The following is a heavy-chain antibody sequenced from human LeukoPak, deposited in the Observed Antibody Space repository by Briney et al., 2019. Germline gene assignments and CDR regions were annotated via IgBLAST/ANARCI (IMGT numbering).Heavy chain of an antibody. CDR2: IYSGGST. CDR1: GFTFSSNY. CDR3: ARSVVAAAPFDY. Sequence: GGSLRLSCAASGFTFSSNYMSWVRQAPGKGLEWVSVIYSGGSTFYADSVKGRFTISRDNSKNTLYLQMNSLRAEDTAVYYCARSVVAAAPFDYWGQGTLVTVSS. D-gene: IGHD3-22*01. V-gene: IGHV3-53*01. J-gene: IGHJ4*02.